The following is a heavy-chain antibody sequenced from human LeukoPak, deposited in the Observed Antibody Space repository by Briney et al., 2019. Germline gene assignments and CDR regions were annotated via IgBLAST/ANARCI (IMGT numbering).Heavy chain of an antibody. CDR3: ARTSGELLIDY. J-gene: IGHJ4*02. CDR2: IYYSGST. D-gene: IGHD1-26*01. CDR1: GGSISSYY. V-gene: IGHV4-59*01. Sequence: SETLSLTCTVSGGSISSYYWSWIRQPPGKGLEWIGYIYYSGSTNYNPSLKSRVTISVDTSKNQFSLKLSSVTAADTAVYSCARTSGELLIDYWGQGTLVTVSS.